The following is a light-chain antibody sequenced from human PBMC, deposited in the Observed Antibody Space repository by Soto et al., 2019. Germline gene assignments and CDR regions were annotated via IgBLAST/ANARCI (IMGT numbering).Light chain of an antibody. CDR3: QQYGSSGA. CDR1: RSVTNDY. Sequence: EIVLTQSPCTLSLFPGERATLSCRASRSVTNDYLACHQQKPGQTPRLLIYGASSRATGIPDRFSGSGSGTDFTLTISRLEPEDFAVYYCQQYGSSGAFGQGTKVDIK. J-gene: IGKJ1*01. CDR2: GAS. V-gene: IGKV3-20*01.